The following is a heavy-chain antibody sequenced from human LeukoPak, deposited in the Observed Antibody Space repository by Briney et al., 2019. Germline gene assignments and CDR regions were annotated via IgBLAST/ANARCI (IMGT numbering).Heavy chain of an antibody. D-gene: IGHD3-22*01. J-gene: IGHJ4*02. Sequence: GRSLRLSCAASGFTFSSYGMHWVRQAPGKGLEWVAVISYDGSNKYYADSVKGRFTISRDNSKNTLYLQMNSLRAEDTAVYYCARKKDTFDFYDSSGLDYWGQGALVTVSS. CDR3: ARKKDTFDFYDSSGLDY. CDR1: GFTFSSYG. V-gene: IGHV3-30*03. CDR2: ISYDGSNK.